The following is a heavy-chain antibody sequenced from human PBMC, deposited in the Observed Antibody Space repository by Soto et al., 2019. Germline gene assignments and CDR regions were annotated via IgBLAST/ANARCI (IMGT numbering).Heavy chain of an antibody. CDR3: ARSLTEGYCTITGCYTRPLYGMDV. CDR1: GYTFSGYY. J-gene: IGHJ6*02. Sequence: ASVKVSCKASGYTFSGYYIHWLRQAPGQGLEWMGWINPNSGGTNYAQKFQGRVTVTRDTPTSTAYIELSRLTSDDTAVYYCARSLTEGYCTITGCYTRPLYGMDVWGQGTTVTVSS. CDR2: INPNSGGT. V-gene: IGHV1-2*02. D-gene: IGHD2-2*02.